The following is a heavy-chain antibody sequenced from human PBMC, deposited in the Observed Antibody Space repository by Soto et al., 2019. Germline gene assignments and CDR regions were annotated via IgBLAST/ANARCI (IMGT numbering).Heavy chain of an antibody. V-gene: IGHV1-3*01. CDR3: TRGPLRNWFDP. CDR2: INAGNANT. J-gene: IGHJ5*02. CDR1: GYTFTSYA. Sequence: ASVKVSCKASGYTFTSYAMHWVRQAPGQRLEWMGWINAGNANTKYSQKFQGRVTITRDTSASTAYMELSSLRSEDTAVYYCTRGPLRNWFDPWGQGTLVNVS.